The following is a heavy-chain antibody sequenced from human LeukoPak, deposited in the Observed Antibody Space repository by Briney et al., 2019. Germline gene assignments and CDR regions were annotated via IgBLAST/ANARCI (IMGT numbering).Heavy chain of an antibody. J-gene: IGHJ4*02. CDR3: ARDTPAAGTFDY. Sequence: KPSETLSLTCTVSGGSISSYYWSWIRQPPGKGLEWIGYIYYSGSTNYNPSLNSRVTISVDTSKNQFSLKLSSVTAADTAVYYCARDTPAAGTFDYWGRGTLVTVSS. V-gene: IGHV4-59*01. CDR2: IYYSGST. D-gene: IGHD6-13*01. CDR1: GGSISSYY.